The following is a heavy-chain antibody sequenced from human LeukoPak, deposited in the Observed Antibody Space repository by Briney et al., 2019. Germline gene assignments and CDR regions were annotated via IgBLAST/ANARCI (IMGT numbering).Heavy chain of an antibody. D-gene: IGHD3-3*01. CDR3: ARYYEFWSGYSDY. Sequence: GGSLRLSCAASGFTFSSYSMNWVRQAPGKGLEWVSYISSSSSTIYYADSVKGRFTTSRDNAKNSLYLQMNSLRAEDTAVYYCARYYEFWSGYSDYWGQGTLVTVSS. J-gene: IGHJ4*02. V-gene: IGHV3-48*01. CDR2: ISSSSSTI. CDR1: GFTFSSYS.